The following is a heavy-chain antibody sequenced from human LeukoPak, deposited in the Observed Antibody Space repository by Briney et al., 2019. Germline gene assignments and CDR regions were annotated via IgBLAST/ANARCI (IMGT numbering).Heavy chain of an antibody. J-gene: IGHJ4*02. CDR3: ARDRGATTTIDY. Sequence: ASVKVSCKASGYIFTSYNIYWVRQAPGQGLEWMGIINPSGGSTNYAQKFQGRVTMTRDMSTSTVYMELSSLRSEDTAVYYCARDRGATTTIDYWGQGTLVTVSS. D-gene: IGHD1-1*01. V-gene: IGHV1-46*01. CDR2: INPSGGST. CDR1: GYIFTSYN.